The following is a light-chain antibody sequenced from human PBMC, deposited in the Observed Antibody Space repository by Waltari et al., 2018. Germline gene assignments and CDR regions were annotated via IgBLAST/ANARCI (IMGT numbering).Light chain of an antibody. CDR1: QSLLHSNGYNY. CDR3: MQALQTPLT. V-gene: IGKV2-28*01. CDR2: LGS. Sequence: DSVMTQSPLSLPVTPGEPASISCGSSQSLLHSNGYNYLDWYLQKPGQSPQLLIYLGSNRASGVPDRFSGSGSGTDFTLKISRVEAEDVGVYYCMQALQTPLTFGGGTKVEIK. J-gene: IGKJ4*01.